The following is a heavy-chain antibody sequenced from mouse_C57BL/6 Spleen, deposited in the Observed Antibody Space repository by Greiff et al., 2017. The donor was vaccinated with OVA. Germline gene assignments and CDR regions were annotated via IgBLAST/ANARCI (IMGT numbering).Heavy chain of an antibody. CDR3: ARRDSSYGYFDV. D-gene: IGHD1-1*01. CDR1: GYTFTSYG. Sequence: VKLMESGAELARPGASVKLSCKASGYTFTSYGISWVKQRTGQGLEWIGEIYPRSGNTYYNEKFKGKATLTADKSSSTAYMELRSLTSEDSAVYFCARRDSSYGYFDVWGTGTTVTVSS. V-gene: IGHV1-81*01. CDR2: IYPRSGNT. J-gene: IGHJ1*03.